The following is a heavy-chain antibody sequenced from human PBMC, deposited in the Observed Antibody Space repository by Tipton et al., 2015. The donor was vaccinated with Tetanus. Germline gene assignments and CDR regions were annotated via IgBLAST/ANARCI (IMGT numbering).Heavy chain of an antibody. CDR2: VYPGDSKT. Sequence: MQLVQSGAEVKKPGESLKISCKRSGYTFTSYWIGWVRQTHGKGLEWVGSVYPGDSKTRYSPSLQGPVTISADKSLTTAYLQWSRLKASDAAMYYCAGNYGDLDAFDLWGQGTMVTVSS. CDR3: AGNYGDLDAFDL. V-gene: IGHV5-51*01. D-gene: IGHD3-10*01. CDR1: GYTFTSYW. J-gene: IGHJ3*01.